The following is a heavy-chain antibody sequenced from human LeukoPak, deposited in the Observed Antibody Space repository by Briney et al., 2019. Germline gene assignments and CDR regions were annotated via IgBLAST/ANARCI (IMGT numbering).Heavy chain of an antibody. CDR1: GFIFIDYH. V-gene: IGHV3-13*01. CDR2: IGIRGDT. Sequence: GGSLTLSCAASGFIFIDYHIHWLRQLIGKGLDWVSAIGIRGDTHYSGSVNGRFTIPRENAESSLYMQMNSVRAEDTAVYYCARGGIRVSGIDEFDYWGQGTLVTVSS. CDR3: ARGGIRVSGIDEFDY. J-gene: IGHJ4*02. D-gene: IGHD6-19*01.